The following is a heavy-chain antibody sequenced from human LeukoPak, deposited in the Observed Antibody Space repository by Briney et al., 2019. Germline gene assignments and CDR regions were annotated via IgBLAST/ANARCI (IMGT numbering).Heavy chain of an antibody. CDR1: GFTFSSYG. CDR2: IWYDGSSK. V-gene: IGHV3-33*01. Sequence: GGSLRLSCAASGFTFSSYGMHWVRQAPGKGLEWVAVIWYDGSSKYYADSVKGRFTISRDNSKNTLYLQMNSLRAEDTAVYYCARDLGNYYGSGSYPPDYWGQGTLVTVSS. J-gene: IGHJ4*02. CDR3: ARDLGNYYGSGSYPPDY. D-gene: IGHD3-10*01.